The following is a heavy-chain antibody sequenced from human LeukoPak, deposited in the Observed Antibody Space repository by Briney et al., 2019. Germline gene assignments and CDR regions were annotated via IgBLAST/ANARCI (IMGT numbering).Heavy chain of an antibody. Sequence: SSDTLSLTCTVSGGSTSSHFWTWIRQPPGKGLEWLGYVYNSGSTNYNPSLQSRVTMTLDASKNQFYLRLTSVTAADTAVYYCARLSIVGATSSYYMDVWGKGTTVTVS. CDR1: GGSTSSHF. CDR2: VYNSGST. J-gene: IGHJ6*03. V-gene: IGHV4-59*08. D-gene: IGHD1-26*01. CDR3: ARLSIVGATSSYYMDV.